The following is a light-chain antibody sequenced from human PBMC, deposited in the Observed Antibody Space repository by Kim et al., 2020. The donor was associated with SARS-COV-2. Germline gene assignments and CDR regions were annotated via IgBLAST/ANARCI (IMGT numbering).Light chain of an antibody. CDR3: SSYTILNTWV. CDR2: DVS. Sequence: GQSITISCTGTSRDIGSYNYVSWCQPHPGKAPKLMIFDVSKRPSGVSSRFSGSKSANTASLTISGLQAEDEADYYCSSYTILNTWVFGGGTQLTVL. V-gene: IGLV2-14*04. J-gene: IGLJ3*02. CDR1: SRDIGSYNY.